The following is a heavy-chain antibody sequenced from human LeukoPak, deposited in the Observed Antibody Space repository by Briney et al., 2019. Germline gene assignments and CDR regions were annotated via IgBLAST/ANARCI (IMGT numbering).Heavy chain of an antibody. CDR1: GFTFSSYA. D-gene: IGHD6-19*01. J-gene: IGHJ4*02. CDR2: ISGSGGST. V-gene: IGHV3-23*01. CDR3: ARQYSIAVAGTNILGY. Sequence: PGGSLRLSCAASGFTFSSYAMSWVRQAPGKGLEWVSAISGSGGSTYYADSVKGRFTISRDNSKNTLYLQMNSLRAEDTAVYYCARQYSIAVAGTNILGYWGQGTLVTVSS.